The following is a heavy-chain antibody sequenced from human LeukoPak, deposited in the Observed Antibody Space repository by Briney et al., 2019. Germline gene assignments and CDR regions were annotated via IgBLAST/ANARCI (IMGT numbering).Heavy chain of an antibody. D-gene: IGHD2-21*02. J-gene: IGHJ6*03. CDR1: GFTFSNYA. CDR3: TKDLTDYHHYYTDV. Sequence: GGSLRLSCEASGFTFSNYAMAWVRQSPGKGLEWVSGITGSGGHTYYADSVKGRFTSSRDNSKNTLYLQMNSLRAEDTAVYYCTKDLTDYHHYYTDVWGKGTTVIVSS. V-gene: IGHV3-23*01. CDR2: ITGSGGHT.